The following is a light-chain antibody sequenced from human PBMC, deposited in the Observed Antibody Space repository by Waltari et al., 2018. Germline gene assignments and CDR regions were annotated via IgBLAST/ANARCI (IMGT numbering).Light chain of an antibody. J-gene: IGKJ1*01. CDR2: WAS. CDR1: QSVLYSSSKKSY. Sequence: DIVMTQSPDSLAVSLGERAINNCKSRQSVLYSSSKKSYLAWYQQKPGQPPKLFIYWASTRESGVPDRFSGSGSGTDFTLTISSLQAEDVAVYYCQQYYTTPWTFGQGTKVEIK. CDR3: QQYYTTPWT. V-gene: IGKV4-1*01.